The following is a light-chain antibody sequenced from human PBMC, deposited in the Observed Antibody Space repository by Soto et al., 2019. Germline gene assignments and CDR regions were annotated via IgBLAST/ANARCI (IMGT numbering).Light chain of an antibody. CDR1: SSNIGAGYD. Sequence: QSVLTQPPSVSGAPGQRVTTSCTGSSSNIGAGYDVHWYQQLPGTAPKLLIYGNSNRPSGVPVRFSGSTSGTSASLAITGLRGEDEADYHCQSYDSSLINAVFGGGTKLTVL. CDR2: GNS. V-gene: IGLV1-40*01. CDR3: QSYDSSLINAV. J-gene: IGLJ2*01.